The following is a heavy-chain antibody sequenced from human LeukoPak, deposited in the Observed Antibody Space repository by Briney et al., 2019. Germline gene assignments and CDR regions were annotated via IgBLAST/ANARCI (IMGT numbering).Heavy chain of an antibody. D-gene: IGHD3-10*01. V-gene: IGHV3-7*01. J-gene: IGHJ4*02. CDR1: GFTLSSYW. CDR3: ARDAVLWFGESYFDY. CDR2: IKQDGSEK. Sequence: GGSLRLSCAASGFTLSSYWMSWVRQAPGKGLEWVANIKQDGSEKYYVDSVKGRFTISRDNAKNSLYLQMNSLRAEVTAVYYCARDAVLWFGESYFDYWGQGTLVTVSS.